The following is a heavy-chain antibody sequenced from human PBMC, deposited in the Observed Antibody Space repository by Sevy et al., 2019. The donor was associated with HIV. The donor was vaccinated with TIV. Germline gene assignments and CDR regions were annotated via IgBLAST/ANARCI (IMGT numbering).Heavy chain of an antibody. D-gene: IGHD6-19*01. CDR1: GGTFSSYA. CDR2: IIPIFGTA. J-gene: IGHJ3*02. Sequence: ASVKVSCKASGGTFSSYAISWVRQAPGQGLEWMGGIIPIFGTANYAQKFQGRVTITADESTSTAYMELSSLGSEDTAVYYCARSSYSSGWYDAFDIWGQGTMVTVSS. CDR3: ARSSYSSGWYDAFDI. V-gene: IGHV1-69*13.